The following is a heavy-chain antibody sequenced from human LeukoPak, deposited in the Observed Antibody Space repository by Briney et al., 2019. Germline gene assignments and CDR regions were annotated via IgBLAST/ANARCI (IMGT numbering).Heavy chain of an antibody. D-gene: IGHD3-3*01. Sequence: GGSLRLSCVASGFTFSDYYMSWIRQAPGKGLEWVSYISSSDTTIYYADSVKGRFTISRDNSKNTLYLQMNSLRAEDTAVYYCARGVTYYDFWSGYYGTPQFDYWGQGTLVTVSS. J-gene: IGHJ4*02. CDR2: ISSSDTTI. V-gene: IGHV3-11*04. CDR1: GFTFSDYY. CDR3: ARGVTYYDFWSGYYGTPQFDY.